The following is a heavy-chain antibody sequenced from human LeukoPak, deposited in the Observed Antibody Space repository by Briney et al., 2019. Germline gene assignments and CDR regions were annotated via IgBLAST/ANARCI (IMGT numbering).Heavy chain of an antibody. D-gene: IGHD5-18*01. V-gene: IGHV1-18*01. CDR2: ISAYNGNT. Sequence: ASVKVSCKASGYTFTSYGISWVRQAPGQGLEWMGWISAYNGNTNYAQKFQGRVTMTRDTSTSTVYMELSSLRSEDTAVYYCARGTAFHYFDYWGQGTLVTVSS. CDR3: ARGTAFHYFDY. J-gene: IGHJ4*02. CDR1: GYTFTSYG.